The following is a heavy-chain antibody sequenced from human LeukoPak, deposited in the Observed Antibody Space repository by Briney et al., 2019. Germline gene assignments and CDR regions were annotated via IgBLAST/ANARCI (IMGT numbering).Heavy chain of an antibody. V-gene: IGHV4-39*07. CDR1: GGSISSSNYY. J-gene: IGHJ4*02. CDR3: ARGLYYYDSSGYFLYYFDY. Sequence: ASETLSLTCIVSGGSISSSNYYWDWIRQPPGKGLEWIGSIYYSGSTYYHPSLKSRVTISVDTSKNQFSLKLSSVTAADTAVYYCARGLYYYDSSGYFLYYFDYWGQGTLVTVSS. D-gene: IGHD3-22*01. CDR2: IYYSGST.